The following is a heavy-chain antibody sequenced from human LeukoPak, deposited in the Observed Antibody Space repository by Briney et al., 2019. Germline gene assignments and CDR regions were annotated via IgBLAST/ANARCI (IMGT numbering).Heavy chain of an antibody. CDR2: IKQDGSEK. CDR1: GFTFSRYW. D-gene: IGHD4-17*01. Sequence: GGSLRLSCAAAGFTFSRYWMSRVRQAPGKGLEWVANIKQDGSEKYYVDSVKGRFTISRDNAKNSLYLQVNSLRADDTGVYYSARDGVRHDYSDLDYWGQGTLVTVSS. V-gene: IGHV3-7*03. J-gene: IGHJ4*02. CDR3: ARDGVRHDYSDLDY.